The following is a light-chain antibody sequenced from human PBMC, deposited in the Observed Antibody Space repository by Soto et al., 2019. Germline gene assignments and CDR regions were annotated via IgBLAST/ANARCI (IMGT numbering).Light chain of an antibody. CDR1: QSVSNNY. V-gene: IGKV3-20*01. CDR2: GAS. Sequence: EIVLTQSPGTLSLSPGERATLSCRASQSVSNNYLAWYQQKPGQAPRLLIYGASNRATGIPDRFSGSGSGTDFTLIISRLEPEDFAVYYCQQHGTSPRTFGHGTKVDIK. J-gene: IGKJ1*01. CDR3: QQHGTSPRT.